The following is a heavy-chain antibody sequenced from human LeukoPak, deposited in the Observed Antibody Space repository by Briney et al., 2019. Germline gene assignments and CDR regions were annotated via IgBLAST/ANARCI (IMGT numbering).Heavy chain of an antibody. CDR3: ATISDLLYYFDS. V-gene: IGHV3-66*01. CDR2: IYTGGKS. Sequence: PGGSLRLSCAASGFTVSSNYMSWVSQAPGKGLEWVSLIYTGGKSYYADSVKGRFTLSRDNSKNTVYLQMTSLRVEDTAMYYCATISDLLYYFDSWGQGTLVTVSS. J-gene: IGHJ4*02. CDR1: GFTVSSNY.